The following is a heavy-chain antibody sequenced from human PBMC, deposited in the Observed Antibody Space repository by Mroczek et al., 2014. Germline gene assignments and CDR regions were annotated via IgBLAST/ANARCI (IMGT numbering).Heavy chain of an antibody. CDR1: GGSISSYY. J-gene: IGHJ4*02. CDR3: ARVHIGYYYDSSGYGAYFDY. V-gene: IGHV4-59*01. Sequence: QVQLQQWGPGLVKPSETLSLTCTVSGGSISSYYWSWIRQPPGKGLEWIGYIYYSGSTNYNPSLKSRVTISVDTSKNQFSLKLSSVTAADTAVYYCARVHIGYYYDSSGYGAYFDYWGQGTLVTVSS. D-gene: IGHD3-22*01. CDR2: IYYSGST.